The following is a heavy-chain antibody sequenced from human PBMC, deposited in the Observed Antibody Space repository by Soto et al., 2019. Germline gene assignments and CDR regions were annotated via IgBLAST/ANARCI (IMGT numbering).Heavy chain of an antibody. CDR1: GGSMSSSNW. D-gene: IGHD3-3*01. CDR2: THHSGRT. V-gene: IGHV4-4*02. CDR3: ARHGYYDFCSGYYDAFDI. J-gene: IGHJ3*02. Sequence: SETLSLTCTVSGGSMSSSNWWNWVRQPPGKGLEWIGETHHSGRTNYNPSLKSRVTISVDTSKNQFSLKLSSVTAADTAVYYCARHGYYDFCSGYYDAFDIWGQGTMVTVSS.